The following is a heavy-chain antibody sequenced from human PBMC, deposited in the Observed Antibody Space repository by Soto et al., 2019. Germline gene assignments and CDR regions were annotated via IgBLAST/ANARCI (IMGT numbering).Heavy chain of an antibody. Sequence: ESLSVSCTVAGGSISPFYWSWVRHPPGKGLEWIGYLYYSGNTNYNPSLKSRVTISVDASKNQVSLRLTPVTAADTAVYYCARVGGVAARTFDYWGQGTVVTFSS. CDR2: LYYSGNT. J-gene: IGHJ4*02. CDR3: ARVGGVAARTFDY. V-gene: IGHV4-59*01. D-gene: IGHD2-15*01. CDR1: GGSISPFY.